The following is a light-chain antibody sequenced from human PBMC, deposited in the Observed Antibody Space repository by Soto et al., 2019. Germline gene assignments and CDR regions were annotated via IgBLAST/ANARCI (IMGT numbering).Light chain of an antibody. J-gene: IGKJ2*01. CDR2: DAS. CDR1: QSVSSY. V-gene: IGKV3-11*01. CDR3: QQRSNWPPT. Sequence: EIVLTQSPATLSLSPWERATLSCRASQSVSSYLAWYQQKPGQAPRLLIYDASNMATGIPARFSGSGSGTDFTLTISSLEPEDFAVYYCQQRSNWPPTFGQGTKLEIK.